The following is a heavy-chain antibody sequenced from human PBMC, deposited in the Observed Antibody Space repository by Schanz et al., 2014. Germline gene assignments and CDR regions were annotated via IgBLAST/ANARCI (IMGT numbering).Heavy chain of an antibody. J-gene: IGHJ6*02. Sequence: QLQLQESGPGLVKPSETLSLTCTVSGGSINSYYWTWIRQPPGKGLEWIGYIYYSGSTNYNPSLKSRVTISVDTSKNQFSLKLSSVTAADTAVYYCARAEINSGYARYYYGMDVWGQGTTVTVSS. CDR3: ARAEINSGYARYYYGMDV. CDR1: GGSINSYY. CDR2: IYYSGST. D-gene: IGHD5-12*01. V-gene: IGHV4-59*01.